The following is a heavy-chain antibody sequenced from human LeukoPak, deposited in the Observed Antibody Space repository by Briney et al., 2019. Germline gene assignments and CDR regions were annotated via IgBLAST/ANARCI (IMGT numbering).Heavy chain of an antibody. V-gene: IGHV3-30-3*01. D-gene: IGHD6-13*01. Sequence: PGGSLRLSCAASGFTFSSYAMHWVRQAPGKGLEWVAVISYDGSNKYYADSVKGRFTISRDNSKNTLYLQMNSLRSEDTAVYYCARIELVRDYWGQGTLVTVSS. CDR1: GFTFSSYA. CDR3: ARIELVRDY. J-gene: IGHJ4*02. CDR2: ISYDGSNK.